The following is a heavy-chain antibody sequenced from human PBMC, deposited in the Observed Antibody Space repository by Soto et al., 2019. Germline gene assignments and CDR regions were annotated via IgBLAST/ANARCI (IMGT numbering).Heavy chain of an antibody. CDR3: ARDAGIVVVPADYYYYYMDV. CDR1: GGSISSYY. CDR2: IYYSGST. D-gene: IGHD2-2*01. J-gene: IGHJ6*03. Sequence: SETLSLTCTVSGGSISSYYWSWIRQPPGKGLEWIGYIYYSGSTNYNPSLKSRVTISVDTSKNQFSLKLSSVTAADTAVYYCARDAGIVVVPADYYYYYMDVWGKGTTVTVSS. V-gene: IGHV4-59*01.